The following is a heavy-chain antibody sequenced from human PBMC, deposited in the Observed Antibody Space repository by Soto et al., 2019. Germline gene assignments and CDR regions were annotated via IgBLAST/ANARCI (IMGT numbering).Heavy chain of an antibody. D-gene: IGHD3-3*01. CDR3: ARQGPGRYDFWSGYYNPLDY. CDR2: INAGNGNT. J-gene: IGHJ4*02. V-gene: IGHV1-3*01. Sequence: QVQLVQSGAEVKKPGASVKVSCKASGYTFTSYAMHWVRQAPGQRLEWMGWINAGNGNTKYSQKFQGRVTITRDTSASTAYMELSSLRSEDTAVYYCARQGPGRYDFWSGYYNPLDYWGQGTLVTVSS. CDR1: GYTFTSYA.